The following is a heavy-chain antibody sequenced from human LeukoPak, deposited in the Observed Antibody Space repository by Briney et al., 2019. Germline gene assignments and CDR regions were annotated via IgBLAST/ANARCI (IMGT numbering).Heavy chain of an antibody. CDR2: INHSGST. Sequence: PSETLSLTCAVYDGSFSGYFWSWIRQPPGKGLEWIGEINHSGSTNYNPSLKSRVTISVDTSKKQFSLQLTSVTAADTAVYYCARRKNTGISMVRGVRGGLNWFDPWGQGILVTVSS. V-gene: IGHV4-34*01. D-gene: IGHD3-10*01. J-gene: IGHJ5*02. CDR1: DGSFSGYF. CDR3: ARRKNTGISMVRGVRGGLNWFDP.